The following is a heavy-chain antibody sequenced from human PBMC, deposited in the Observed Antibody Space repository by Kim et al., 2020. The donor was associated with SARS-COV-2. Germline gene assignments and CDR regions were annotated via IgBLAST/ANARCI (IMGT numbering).Heavy chain of an antibody. CDR2: ISGGGDTI. D-gene: IGHD6-19*01. Sequence: GGSLRLSCAASGFNLSNYEMHWVRQSPGKGLEWVSYISGGGDTIYYADSVKGRFTISRDNAKKSLYLQMNSLGVEDTAVYYCARGREKQWMIGYSYYYAMDVWGQGNTVAVSS. J-gene: IGHJ6*02. CDR3: ARGREKQWMIGYSYYYAMDV. CDR1: GFNLSNYE. V-gene: IGHV3-48*03.